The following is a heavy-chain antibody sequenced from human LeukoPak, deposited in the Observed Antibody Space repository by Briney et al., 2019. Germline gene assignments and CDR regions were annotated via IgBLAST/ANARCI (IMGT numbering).Heavy chain of an antibody. J-gene: IGHJ1*01. D-gene: IGHD3-22*01. CDR2: IIPIFGTA. V-gene: IGHV1-69*05. CDR1: GGTFSSYA. Sequence: SVKVSCKASGGTFSSYAISWMRQAPGQGLEWMGGIIPIFGTANYAQKFQGRVTMTRNTSISTAYMELSSLRSEDTAVYYCARGYYFDSSGYARWGQGALVTVSS. CDR3: ARGYYFDSSGYAR.